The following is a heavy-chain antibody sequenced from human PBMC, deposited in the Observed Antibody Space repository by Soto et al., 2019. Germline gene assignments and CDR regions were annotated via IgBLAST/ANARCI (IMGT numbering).Heavy chain of an antibody. J-gene: IGHJ4*02. CDR1: GFTFSNAW. V-gene: IGHV3-15*01. CDR2: IKSKTDGGTT. Sequence: HGGSLRLSCAASGFTFSNAWMCWVRQAQGKGLEWVGRIKSKTDGGTTDYAAPVKGRFTISGDDSKNTLYLQMNSLKTEDTAVYYCTCGYSSCWNPFYYFDYWGQGTLVTVSS. CDR3: TCGYSSCWNPFYYFDY. D-gene: IGHD6-19*01.